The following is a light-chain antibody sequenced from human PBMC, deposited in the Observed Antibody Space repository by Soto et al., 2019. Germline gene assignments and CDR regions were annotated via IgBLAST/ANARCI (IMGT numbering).Light chain of an antibody. Sequence: EIVMTQSPATLSVSPGERATISCRASQSVSSNLAWYQQKPGQAPRLLIYGASTRGTGIPARFSGSGSGTEFTLTISSLQSEDFAVDSCHNYNNYSRAITFGPGTKVDIK. CDR3: HNYNNYSRAIT. CDR1: QSVSSN. CDR2: GAS. J-gene: IGKJ3*01. V-gene: IGKV3-15*01.